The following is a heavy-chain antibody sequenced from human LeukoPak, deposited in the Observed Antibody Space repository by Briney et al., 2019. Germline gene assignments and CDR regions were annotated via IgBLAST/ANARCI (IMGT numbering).Heavy chain of an antibody. J-gene: IGHJ6*02. CDR2: ISAYNGNT. V-gene: IGHV1-18*01. D-gene: IGHD2-15*01. CDR1: GYTFTSYG. CDR3: ARSPRYCSGGSCPPGYYYYGMDV. Sequence: ASVKVSCKASGYTFTSYGISWVRPAPGQGLEWMGWISAYNGNTNYAQKLQGRVTMTTDTSTSTAYMELRSLISDDTAVYYCARSPRYCSGGSCPPGYYYYGMDVWGQGTTVTVSS.